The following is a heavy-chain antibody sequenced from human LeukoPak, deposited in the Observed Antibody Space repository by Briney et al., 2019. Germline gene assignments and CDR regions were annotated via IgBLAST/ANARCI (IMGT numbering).Heavy chain of an antibody. CDR1: GFTFSSYA. CDR2: ISYDGSNK. V-gene: IGHV3-30*04. D-gene: IGHD3-3*01. CDR3: ARGGTPLEWLFLGY. Sequence: GGSLRLSCAASGFTFSSYAMFWVRQAPGKGLEWVAVISYDGSNKYYADSVKGRFTISRDNSKNTLYLQMNSLRAEDTAVYYCARGGTPLEWLFLGYWGQGTLVTVSS. J-gene: IGHJ4*02.